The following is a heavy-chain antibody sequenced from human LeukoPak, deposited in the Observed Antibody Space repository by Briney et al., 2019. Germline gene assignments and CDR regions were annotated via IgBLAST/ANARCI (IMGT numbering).Heavy chain of an antibody. CDR1: GFTFSSYV. CDR2: ISGSGGST. Sequence: GGSLRLSCTASGFTFSSYVMSWVRQAPGKGLEWVSAISGSGGSTYHADSVKGRFTISRDNSKNTLYPQMNSLRAEDTAVYYCAKEYQVASNLYGMDVWGQGTTVTVSS. CDR3: AKEYQVASNLYGMDV. D-gene: IGHD2-2*01. V-gene: IGHV3-23*01. J-gene: IGHJ6*02.